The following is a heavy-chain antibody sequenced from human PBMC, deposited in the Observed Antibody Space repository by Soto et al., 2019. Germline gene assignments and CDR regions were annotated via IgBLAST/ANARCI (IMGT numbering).Heavy chain of an antibody. Sequence: QVQLVQSGAEVKKPGASVKVSCKASGYTFTSYGISWVRQAPGQGLEWMGWISAYNGNTKNVQKFQGRVTMTTDTSTRTAYMALRSLRSDDTAVYYCARDAAAGLKAYWGQGTLVTVSS. D-gene: IGHD6-13*01. CDR3: ARDAAAGLKAY. CDR1: GYTFTSYG. V-gene: IGHV1-18*01. CDR2: ISAYNGNT. J-gene: IGHJ4*02.